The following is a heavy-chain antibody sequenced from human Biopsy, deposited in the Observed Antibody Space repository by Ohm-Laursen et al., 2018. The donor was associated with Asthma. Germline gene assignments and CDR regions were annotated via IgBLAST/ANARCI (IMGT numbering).Heavy chain of an antibody. CDR2: ISVYNGNT. V-gene: IGHV1-18*01. CDR1: GYTFNSAG. J-gene: IGHJ6*02. Sequence: ASVKVSCKTSGYTFNSAGITWVRQAPGQGLEWMGRISVYNGNTKVAQKLQDRVTMITDTSTSTAYMELRSLRSDDTAAYFCARAVDYSHYYGIDVWGQGTTVTVS. CDR3: ARAVDYSHYYGIDV. D-gene: IGHD3-10*01.